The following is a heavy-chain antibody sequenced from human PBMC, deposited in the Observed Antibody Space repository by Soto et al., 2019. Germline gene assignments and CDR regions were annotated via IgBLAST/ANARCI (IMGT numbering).Heavy chain of an antibody. V-gene: IGHV4-39*02. Sequence: SETLSLTCSVSGGSINYNSYYWGWIRQPPGKGLEWVGGIFYTGTTYYSPSLKDRVTISVDTSKNSFSLNLTSVTAADTAVYFCAKETSNYWDYWGQGTLVTVSS. D-gene: IGHD2-2*01. CDR3: AKETSNYWDY. J-gene: IGHJ4*02. CDR1: GGSINYNSYY. CDR2: IFYTGTT.